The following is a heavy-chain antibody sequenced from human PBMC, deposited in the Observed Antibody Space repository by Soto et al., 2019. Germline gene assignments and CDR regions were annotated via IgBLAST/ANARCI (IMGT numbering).Heavy chain of an antibody. J-gene: IGHJ5*02. CDR1: GFTFSSFA. V-gene: IGHV3-23*01. Sequence: GGSLRLSCAASGFTFSSFAMSWVRQAPGKGLEWVSVISDSGGSTYYADSVKGRFTISRDNSKNTLYLQMNSLRAEDTALYYCAKGGRRWLQLIWFDPWGQGTLVTVSS. D-gene: IGHD5-12*01. CDR2: ISDSGGST. CDR3: AKGGRRWLQLIWFDP.